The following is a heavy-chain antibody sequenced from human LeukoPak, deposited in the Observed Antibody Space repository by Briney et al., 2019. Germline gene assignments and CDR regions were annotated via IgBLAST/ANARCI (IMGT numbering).Heavy chain of an antibody. CDR3: ASVYDSILYTPVDY. D-gene: IGHD3-22*01. CDR2: IKQDGSEK. Sequence: GGSLRLSCAASGFTFSSYWMSWVRQAPGKGLEWVANIKQDGSEKYYVDSVKGRFTISRDNAKNSLYLQMNSLRAEDTAVYYCASVYDSILYTPVDYWGQGTLVTVSS. V-gene: IGHV3-7*01. CDR1: GFTFSSYW. J-gene: IGHJ4*02.